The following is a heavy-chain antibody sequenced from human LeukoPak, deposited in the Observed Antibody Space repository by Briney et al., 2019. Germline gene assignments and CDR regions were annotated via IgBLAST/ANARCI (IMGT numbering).Heavy chain of an antibody. V-gene: IGHV3-21*01. D-gene: IGHD2-2*01. Sequence: GGSLRLSCAASGFTFSSYSMNWVRQAPGKGLEWVSSISSSSSYIYYAVSVKGRFTISRDNAKNSLYLQMNSLRAEDTAVYYCARDGKYCSSTSCYLDYWGQGTLVTVSS. CDR1: GFTFSSYS. CDR3: ARDGKYCSSTSCYLDY. J-gene: IGHJ4*02. CDR2: ISSSSSYI.